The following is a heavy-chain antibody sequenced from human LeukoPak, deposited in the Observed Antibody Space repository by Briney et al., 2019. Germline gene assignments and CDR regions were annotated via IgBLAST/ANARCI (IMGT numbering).Heavy chain of an antibody. CDR3: ASRLKFPSDSGLSKYYFDS. V-gene: IGHV3-23*01. D-gene: IGHD4/OR15-4a*01. J-gene: IGHJ4*02. Sequence: GGSLRLSCGASGFTFSNYAMRWVRQAPGEGLEWVSATSGKVGRTYYASSVEGRFTISRDNSKTTLYLQMTSLRPEDTAVFYCASRLKFPSDSGLSKYYFDSWGQGTLVTVSS. CDR2: TSGKVGRT. CDR1: GFTFSNYA.